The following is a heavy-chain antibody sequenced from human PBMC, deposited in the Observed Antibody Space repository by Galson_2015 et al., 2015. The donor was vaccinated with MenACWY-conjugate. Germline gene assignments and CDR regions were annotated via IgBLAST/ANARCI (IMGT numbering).Heavy chain of an antibody. CDR1: GFTFSSYA. CDR2: ISYDGSNK. Sequence: SLRLSCAASGFTFSSYAMHWVRQAPGKGLEWVAVISYDGSNKYYADSVKGRFTISRDNSKNTLYLQMNSLRAEDTAVYYCARDFGHPEEYQLLEGGYFDYWGQGTLVTVSS. V-gene: IGHV3-30*04. D-gene: IGHD2-2*01. J-gene: IGHJ4*02. CDR3: ARDFGHPEEYQLLEGGYFDY.